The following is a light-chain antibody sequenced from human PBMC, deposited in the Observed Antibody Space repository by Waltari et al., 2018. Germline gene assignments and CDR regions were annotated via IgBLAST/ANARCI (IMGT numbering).Light chain of an antibody. CDR2: GAS. Sequence: DIQMTQSPSSVSASVGDRVTIACRASQDIKSWLGWYQQKPGRAPKLLIYGASNLNPGVPSRFSGSGSGTHFTLTISNLQPDDCASYFCQQADSSPVTFGGGTKVDMK. CDR3: QQADSSPVT. V-gene: IGKV1-12*01. CDR1: QDIKSW. J-gene: IGKJ4*01.